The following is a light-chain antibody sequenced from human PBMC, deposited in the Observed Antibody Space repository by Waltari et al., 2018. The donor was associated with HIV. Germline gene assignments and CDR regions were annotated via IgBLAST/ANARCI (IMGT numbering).Light chain of an antibody. CDR2: SAS. V-gene: IGKV1-9*01. CDR1: QGISNY. Sequence: DIQLKQFPLHLSATVGDRVIISCQASQGISNYLAWYQQKPGIPPKLLIYSASTLQTGVPSRFSGSGSETAFALTVSGLQTEDFATYYCQQLHVSPFSFGPGTTVD. CDR3: QQLHVSPFS. J-gene: IGKJ3*01.